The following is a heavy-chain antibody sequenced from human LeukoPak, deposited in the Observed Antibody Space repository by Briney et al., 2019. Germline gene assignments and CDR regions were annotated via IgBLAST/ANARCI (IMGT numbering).Heavy chain of an antibody. CDR1: GFTFNSYN. V-gene: IGHV3-30-3*01. J-gene: IGHJ4*02. Sequence: GGSLRLSCAASGFTFNSYNMNWVRQAPGKGLEWVAVISYDGSNKYYADSVKGRFTISRDNSKNTLYLQMNSLRAEDTAVYYCARPEYWGQGTLVTVSS. CDR3: ARPEY. CDR2: ISYDGSNK.